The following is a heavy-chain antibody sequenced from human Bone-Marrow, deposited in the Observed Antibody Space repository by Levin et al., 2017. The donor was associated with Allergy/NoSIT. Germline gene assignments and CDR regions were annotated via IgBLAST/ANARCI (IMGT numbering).Heavy chain of an antibody. CDR3: ASGLVQE. Sequence: AASVKVSCKTSGYIFSDNHIHWVRQAPGQGLEWVGSISSKTGVTLYGKKFQGRVILTSATFISTVYLELRRLRFDDTAVYYCASGLVQEWGQGTLVTVSS. CDR1: GYIFSDNH. V-gene: IGHV1-2*02. J-gene: IGHJ4*02. CDR2: ISSKTGVT. D-gene: IGHD6-6*01.